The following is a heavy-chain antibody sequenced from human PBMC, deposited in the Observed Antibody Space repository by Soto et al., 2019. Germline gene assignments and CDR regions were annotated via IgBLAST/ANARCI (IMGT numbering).Heavy chain of an antibody. CDR1: GFTLSAYW. J-gene: IGHJ3*02. CDR3: ARDVSPGSSSLYLDAFDI. V-gene: IGHV3-7*01. Sequence: EVQLEESGGDLVQPGGSLRRSCAASGFTLSAYWMTWVRQAPGKGLEWVANINRDGSKKSYLDSVRGRFTISRDNVGNSLYLQMDSLRADDTALYYCARDVSPGSSSLYLDAFDIWGQGTMVTVSS. CDR2: INRDGSKK. D-gene: IGHD6-13*01.